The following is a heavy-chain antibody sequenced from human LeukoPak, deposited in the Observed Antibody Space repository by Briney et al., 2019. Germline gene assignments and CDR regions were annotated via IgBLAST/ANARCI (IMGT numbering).Heavy chain of an antibody. CDR1: EFIFSGYW. J-gene: IGHJ4*02. CDR2: IKQDGSEK. Sequence: PGGSLRLSCAASEFIFSGYWMNWVRQAPGKGLEWVANIKQDGSEKQYVDSVRGRFTISTDNGKNSLYLQMNSLRVEDTAVYYCARDGFVGAADYWGQGTLVTVSS. D-gene: IGHD6-13*01. CDR3: ARDGFVGAADY. V-gene: IGHV3-7*01.